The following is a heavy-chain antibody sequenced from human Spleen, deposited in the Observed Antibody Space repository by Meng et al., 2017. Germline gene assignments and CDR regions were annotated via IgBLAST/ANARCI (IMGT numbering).Heavy chain of an antibody. J-gene: IGHJ4*02. V-gene: IGHV3-23*01. Sequence: GESLKISCAASGFTFSSYSLTWVRQAPGRGLEWVSAISNTGRTTYYADSVRGRFTISRDNSKNTLFLEINSLRADDTAVYYCARPPEGGPYCSGTSCYAAFDHWGQGTLVTVSS. CDR3: ARPPEGGPYCSGTSCYAAFDH. CDR2: ISNTGRTT. D-gene: IGHD2-15*01. CDR1: GFTFSSYS.